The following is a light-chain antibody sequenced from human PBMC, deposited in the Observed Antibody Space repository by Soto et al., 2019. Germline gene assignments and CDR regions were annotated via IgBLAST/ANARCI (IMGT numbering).Light chain of an antibody. CDR1: SSNIGSNY. CDR2: RNN. V-gene: IGLV1-47*01. J-gene: IGLJ3*02. CDR3: AAWDDSLSGRV. Sequence: QSVLTQPPSASGTPGQRVTISCSGSSSNIGSNYVYWYQQLPGTAPKLLIYRNNQRPSGVPDRFSGSKSRTSASLAISGLRSEDEADYYCAAWDDSLSGRVFGGGAMLTVL.